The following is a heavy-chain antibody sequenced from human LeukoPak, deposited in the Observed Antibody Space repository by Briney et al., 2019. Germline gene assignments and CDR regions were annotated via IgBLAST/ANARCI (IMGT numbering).Heavy chain of an antibody. V-gene: IGHV4-39*07. Sequence: SGTLSLTCTVSNVSISHRNFYWGWIRHPPGKGLEWIGSVYYSGKTYYNPALNSRVTISMDTSKNEFFLRLSSVTAADTAMYYCAREGWDIAVMVGSFFDSWGQGALVTVSS. CDR3: AREGWDIAVMVGSFFDS. D-gene: IGHD2-15*01. J-gene: IGHJ4*02. CDR2: VYYSGKT. CDR1: NVSISHRNFY.